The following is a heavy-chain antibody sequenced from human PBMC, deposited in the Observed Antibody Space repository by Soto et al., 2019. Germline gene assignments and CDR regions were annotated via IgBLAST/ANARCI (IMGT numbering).Heavy chain of an antibody. CDR1: GGTFSSYA. J-gene: IGHJ4*02. D-gene: IGHD3-22*01. V-gene: IGHV1-69*13. CDR2: IIPIFGTA. CDR3: ARGDRYYYDSSGYYELYYFDY. Sequence: SVKVSCKASGGTFSSYAISWVRQAPGQGLEWMGGIIPIFGTANYAQKFQGRVTITADESTSTAYMELSSLRSEDTAVYYCARGDRYYYDSSGYYELYYFDYWGQGTLVTVSS.